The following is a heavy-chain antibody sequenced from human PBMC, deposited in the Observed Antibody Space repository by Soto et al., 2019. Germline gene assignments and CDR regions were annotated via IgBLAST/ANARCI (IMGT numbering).Heavy chain of an antibody. CDR1: GGTFSNYA. CDR2: FIPIYGTA. CDR3: ARDLGGCSAGSCRHNWFDP. Sequence: ASVKVSCKASGGTFSNYAISWVRRAPGQGLEWMGGFIPIYGTANYAQKFQDRVTITADESTSTAYMELSSLTSEDTAVYYCARDLGGCSAGSCRHNWFDPWGQGTLVTVSS. V-gene: IGHV1-69*13. D-gene: IGHD2-15*01. J-gene: IGHJ5*02.